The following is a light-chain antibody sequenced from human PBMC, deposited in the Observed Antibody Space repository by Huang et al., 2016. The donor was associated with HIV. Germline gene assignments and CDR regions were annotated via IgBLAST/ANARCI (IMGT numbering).Light chain of an antibody. J-gene: IGKJ4*01. CDR1: QSISSW. CDR2: KAS. V-gene: IGKV1-5*03. Sequence: DIQMTQSPSTLSASVGDRVTITCRASQSISSWLAWYQQKPGKAPKLLISKASNLESGVPSRLSGSGSGTEFTLTISSLQPDDFATYYCQQYNSYPLTFGGGTKVQIK. CDR3: QQYNSYPLT.